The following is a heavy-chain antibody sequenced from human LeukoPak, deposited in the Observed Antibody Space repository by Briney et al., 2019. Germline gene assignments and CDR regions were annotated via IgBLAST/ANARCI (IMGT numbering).Heavy chain of an antibody. Sequence: PGGSLRLSCAASGFTFSDYYMSWIRQAPGKGLEWVSYISSSSSYTNYADSVKGRFTISRDNAKSSLYLQMNSLRAEDTAVYYCARDLGCYRADYWGRGTLLTVSS. CDR3: ARDLGCYRADY. CDR1: GFTFSDYY. V-gene: IGHV3-11*06. D-gene: IGHD2-15*01. J-gene: IGHJ4*02. CDR2: ISSSSSYT.